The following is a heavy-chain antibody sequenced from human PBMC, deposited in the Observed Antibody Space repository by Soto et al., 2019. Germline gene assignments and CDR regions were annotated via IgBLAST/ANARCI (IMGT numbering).Heavy chain of an antibody. CDR2: IWYDGGNK. Sequence: QVKVVESGGGVVQPGRSLRLSCAASGFTFSNYGMHWVRQAPGKGLEWLAAIWYDGGNKDYADSVKGRFSTSRDNSKNTVYLQMNSPRAEDTGVYYCARDQAEIVAAPIYNNGLSNRFDSWGQGTLVTVTS. CDR1: GFTFSNYG. D-gene: IGHD5-12*01. J-gene: IGHJ5*01. V-gene: IGHV3-33*01. CDR3: ARDQAEIVAAPIYNNGLSNRFDS.